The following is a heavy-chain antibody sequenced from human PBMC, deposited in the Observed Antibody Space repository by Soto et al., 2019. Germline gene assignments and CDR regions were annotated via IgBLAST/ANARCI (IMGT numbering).Heavy chain of an antibody. Sequence: GGSLRLSCAASGFNFGTYAMHWVRQAPGKGLEYVSGISNTGASTYYANSVKGRFTISRDNSKNTLYLQMNSLRAEDMAVYYCAKARRTVKTYYFDYWGQGTLVTVSS. CDR3: AKARRTVKTYYFDY. V-gene: IGHV3-64*01. CDR1: GFNFGTYA. CDR2: ISNTGAST. D-gene: IGHD6-25*01. J-gene: IGHJ4*02.